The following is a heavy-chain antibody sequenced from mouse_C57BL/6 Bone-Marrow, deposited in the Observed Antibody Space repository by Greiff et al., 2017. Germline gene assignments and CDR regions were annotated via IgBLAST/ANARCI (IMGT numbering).Heavy chain of an antibody. CDR3: ASPNYYGSSPYAMDY. J-gene: IGHJ4*01. V-gene: IGHV7-3*01. D-gene: IGHD1-1*01. CDR2: IRNKANGYTT. Sequence: EVQRVESGGGLVQPGGSLSLSCAASGFTFTDYYMSWVRQPPGKALEWLGFIRNKANGYTTEYSASVKGRFTISRANSQSSLYHQMNALRAEDSATDYCASPNYYGSSPYAMDYWGQGTSVTVSS. CDR1: GFTFTDYY.